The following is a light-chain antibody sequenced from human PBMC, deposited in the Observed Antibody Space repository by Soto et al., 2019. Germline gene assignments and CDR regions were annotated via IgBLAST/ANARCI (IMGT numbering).Light chain of an antibody. CDR2: EVS. CDR1: SSDVGGYNY. CDR3: SSYTTSRTLV. J-gene: IGLJ3*02. V-gene: IGLV2-14*01. Sequence: QSALTQPASVSGSPGQSITISCTGTSSDVGGYNYVSWYQQHPGKAPKLIIYEVSNRPSGVFNRFSGSKSGSTASLTISGLQPEDEADYYCSSYTTSRTLVFGGGTKLTVL.